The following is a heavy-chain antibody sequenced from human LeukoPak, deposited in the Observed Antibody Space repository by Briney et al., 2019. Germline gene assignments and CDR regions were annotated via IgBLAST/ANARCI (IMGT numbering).Heavy chain of an antibody. J-gene: IGHJ4*02. CDR2: ISSSSYI. Sequence: GGSLRLSCAASGFTFSSYSMNWVRQAPGKGLEWVSSISSSSYIYYADSVKGRFTISRDNAKNSLYLQMNSLRAEDTAVYYCARDLASAAYIPDYWGQGTLVTVSS. CDR1: GFTFSSYS. CDR3: ARDLASAAYIPDY. V-gene: IGHV3-21*01. D-gene: IGHD2-2*01.